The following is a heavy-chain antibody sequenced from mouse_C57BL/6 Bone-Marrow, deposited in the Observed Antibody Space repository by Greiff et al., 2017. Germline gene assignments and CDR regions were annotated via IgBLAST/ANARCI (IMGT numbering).Heavy chain of an antibody. D-gene: IGHD1-1*01. V-gene: IGHV15-2*01. J-gene: IGHJ1*03. CDR2: ILPSIGRT. CDR3: ARRRNYYGRSYVDWYFDV. Sequence: QVQLQQSGSELRSPGSSVKLSCKDFDSEVFPIAYMSWVRQKPGHGFEWIGGILPSIGRTIYGEKFEDKATMDADTLSNTAYLELNSLTSEDSAIYYCARRRNYYGRSYVDWYFDVWGTGTTVTVSS. CDR1: DSEVFPIAY.